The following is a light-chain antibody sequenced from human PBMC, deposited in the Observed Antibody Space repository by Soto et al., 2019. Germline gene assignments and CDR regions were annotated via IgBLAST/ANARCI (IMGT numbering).Light chain of an antibody. CDR2: DAS. Sequence: DIPMTQSPSTLSASVGDRVTSTCRASQSVSRWLAWYQQKPGKAPKVLIWDASSLQRGVPSRFSGSGAGTEVTLTISSLQPDDFATYYCQQYNDYSTWTFGQGTKVEIK. CDR1: QSVSRW. J-gene: IGKJ1*01. CDR3: QQYNDYSTWT. V-gene: IGKV1-5*01.